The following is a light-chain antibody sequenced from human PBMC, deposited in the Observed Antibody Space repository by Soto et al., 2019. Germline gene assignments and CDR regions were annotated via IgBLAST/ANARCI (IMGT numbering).Light chain of an antibody. V-gene: IGKV3-15*01. CDR2: GTS. J-gene: IGKJ4*01. CDR3: QRYNNWPLT. Sequence: TVLTQSPATLSLSPGDRATLSCRASQSVDRSYLAWFQQKPGQAPRLLIHGTSTRATGVPARFSGSRSGTEFTLTINSLQSEDFAVYYCQRYNNWPLTFGGGTKVDIK. CDR1: QSVDRSY.